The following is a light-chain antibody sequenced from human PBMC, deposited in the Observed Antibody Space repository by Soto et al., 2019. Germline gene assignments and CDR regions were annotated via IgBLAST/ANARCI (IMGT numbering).Light chain of an antibody. Sequence: EIVMTQFPATLSVSPGERATLSCRASQSVRTNLGWFQQKPGQAPRLLIYGASTRATGIPARFSGSGSGTEFTLTISTLQSEDFAGYYCQQYNNWPPFTFGQATKLEIK. J-gene: IGKJ2*01. CDR1: QSVRTN. CDR3: QQYNNWPPFT. CDR2: GAS. V-gene: IGKV3D-15*01.